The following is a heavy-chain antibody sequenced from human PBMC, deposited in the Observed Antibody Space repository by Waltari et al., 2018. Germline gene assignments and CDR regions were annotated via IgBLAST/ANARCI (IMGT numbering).Heavy chain of an antibody. V-gene: IGHV4-39*01. Sequence: QLQLQESGPVLVKPSETLSLPCPVSACSTSNIAYYWSCVRQPTGKGLEWIGTVFYSGATYYNPSRKSRVSMFVDTSNNQFSLRLSSVTAADTAVYYCAKPGKKYGYDYWGQGTLVTVSS. CDR1: ACSTSNIAYY. D-gene: IGHD5-18*01. J-gene: IGHJ4*02. CDR3: AKPGKKYGYDY. CDR2: VFYSGAT.